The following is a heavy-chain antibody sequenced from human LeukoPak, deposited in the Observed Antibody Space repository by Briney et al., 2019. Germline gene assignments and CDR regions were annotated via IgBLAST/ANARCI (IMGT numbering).Heavy chain of an antibody. D-gene: IGHD3-9*01. Sequence: GASVTVSCKASGYTFTIYGISWVRQAPGQGLEWMGWISAYNGNTNYAQKLQGRVTMTTDTSTSTAYMELRSLRSDDTAVYYCARGFVLRYFDWLHPYGMDVWGQGTTVTVSS. J-gene: IGHJ6*02. CDR1: GYTFTIYG. CDR3: ARGFVLRYFDWLHPYGMDV. CDR2: ISAYNGNT. V-gene: IGHV1-18*01.